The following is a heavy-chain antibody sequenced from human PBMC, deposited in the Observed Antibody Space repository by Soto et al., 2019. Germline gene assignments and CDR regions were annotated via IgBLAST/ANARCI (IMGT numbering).Heavy chain of an antibody. CDR3: ARDIAAAGNDAFDI. J-gene: IGHJ3*02. D-gene: IGHD6-13*01. CDR2: INPNSGGT. Sequence: QVQLVQSGAEVKKPGASVKVSCKASGYTFTGYYMHWVRQAPGQGLEWMGWINPNSGGTNYAQKFQGWVTMTRDTSISTAYKELSRLRADDTAVYYCARDIAAAGNDAFDIWGQGTMVTVSS. V-gene: IGHV1-2*04. CDR1: GYTFTGYY.